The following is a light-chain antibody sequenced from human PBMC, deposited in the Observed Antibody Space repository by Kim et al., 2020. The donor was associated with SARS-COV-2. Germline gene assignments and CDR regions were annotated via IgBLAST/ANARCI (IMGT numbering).Light chain of an antibody. Sequence: QSALTQPRSVSGSPGQSVTIFCTGTSSDVGGYDFVSWYQQQPGKVPKLMIYDVNRRPSGVPDRFSGSKSGNTASLTISGLQAEDEADYYCCSYAGSSSAVFGGGTQLTVL. J-gene: IGLJ2*01. V-gene: IGLV2-11*01. CDR2: DVN. CDR3: CSYAGSSSAV. CDR1: SSDVGGYDF.